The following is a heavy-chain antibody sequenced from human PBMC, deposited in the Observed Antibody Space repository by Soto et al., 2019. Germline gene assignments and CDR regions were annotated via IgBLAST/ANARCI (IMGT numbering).Heavy chain of an antibody. CDR2: ISYDGSNK. V-gene: IGHV3-30*18. Sequence: QVQLVESGGGVVQPGRSLRLSCAASGFTFSSYGMHWVRQAPGKGLEWVAVISYDGSNKYYADSVKGRFTISRDNSKNTLYLQMNSLRAEDTAVYYCAKDLASSFLGLPDVDTAMVRSFDIWGQGTMVTVSS. J-gene: IGHJ3*02. CDR1: GFTFSSYG. CDR3: AKDLASSFLGLPDVDTAMVRSFDI. D-gene: IGHD5-18*01.